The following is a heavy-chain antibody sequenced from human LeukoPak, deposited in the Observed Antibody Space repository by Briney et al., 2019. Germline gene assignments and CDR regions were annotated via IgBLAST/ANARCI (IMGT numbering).Heavy chain of an antibody. CDR2: IYYSGST. CDR1: GGSISSSSYY. Sequence: SETLSLTCTVSGGSISSSSYYWGWIRQPPGKGLEWIGSIYYSGSTYYSPSLKSRVTISVDTSKNQFSLKLSSVTAADTAVYYCARGPHLKMATIDAFDIWGQGTMVTVSS. D-gene: IGHD5-24*01. V-gene: IGHV4-39*07. J-gene: IGHJ3*02. CDR3: ARGPHLKMATIDAFDI.